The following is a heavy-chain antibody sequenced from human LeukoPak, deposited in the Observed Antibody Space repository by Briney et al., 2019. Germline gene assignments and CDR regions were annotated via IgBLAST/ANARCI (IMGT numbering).Heavy chain of an antibody. CDR2: ISSEGRTT. V-gene: IGHV3-64D*06. J-gene: IGHJ4*02. Sequence: GGSLRLSCSASGFTFSNYPMHWLRQAPGKGLEYVSAISSEGRTTYYADSVRGRFTISRDNSRNTLYLQMSSLRVEDTAVYYCVKEIAFYDYWGQGTLVTVSS. CDR1: GFTFSNYP. CDR3: VKEIAFYDY. D-gene: IGHD2/OR15-2a*01.